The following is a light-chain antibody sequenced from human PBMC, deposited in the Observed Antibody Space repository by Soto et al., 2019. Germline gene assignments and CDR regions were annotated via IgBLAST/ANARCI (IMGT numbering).Light chain of an antibody. Sequence: QSALTQPASVSGSPGQSITISCTGTSSDIGGYNYVSWYQQLPGKVPKLIIYDVSNRPSGVSDRFSGSKSGNVASLTISGLQPEDEADYYCSSYTSTSTLYAFGTGTKVTVL. CDR1: SSDIGGYNY. V-gene: IGLV2-14*03. J-gene: IGLJ1*01. CDR2: DVS. CDR3: SSYTSTSTLYA.